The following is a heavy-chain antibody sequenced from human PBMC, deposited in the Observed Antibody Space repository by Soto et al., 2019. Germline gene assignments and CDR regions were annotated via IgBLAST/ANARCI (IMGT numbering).Heavy chain of an antibody. CDR3: ARGYGSGPYGMDV. J-gene: IGHJ6*02. CDR1: GGTFSSYT. CDR2: IIPILGIA. Sequence: QVQLVQSGAEVKKPGSSVKVSCKASGGTFSSYTISWVRQAPGQGLEWMGRIIPILGIANYAQKFQGRVTITAAKSTSTAYMELSSLRSEDTAVYYCARGYGSGPYGMDVWGQGTTVTVSS. D-gene: IGHD3-10*01. V-gene: IGHV1-69*02.